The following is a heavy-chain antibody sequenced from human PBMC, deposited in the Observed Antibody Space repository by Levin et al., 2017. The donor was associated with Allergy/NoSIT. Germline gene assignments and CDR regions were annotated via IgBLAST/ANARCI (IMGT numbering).Heavy chain of an antibody. CDR3: AGTPYSNGWFTHFDY. CDR2: IYHSGSA. Sequence: PSETLSLTCAVSGGSISSTNWWTWVRQTPGKGLEWIGEIYHSGSANYNPSLKSRVTISVDKSKNQFSLNLSSVTAADTAVYYCAGTPYSNGWFTHFDYWGQGTLVTVSS. D-gene: IGHD6-19*01. J-gene: IGHJ4*02. V-gene: IGHV4-4*02. CDR1: GGSISSTNW.